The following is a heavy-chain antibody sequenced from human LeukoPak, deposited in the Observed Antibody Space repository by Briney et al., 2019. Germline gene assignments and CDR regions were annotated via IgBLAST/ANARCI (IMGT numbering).Heavy chain of an antibody. CDR1: GYTFTGYY. CDR2: INPNSGGT. Sequence: SVKVSCKASGYTFTGYYMHLVRQAPGQGLEWMGWINPNSGGTNYAQKFQGRVTMTRDTSISTAYMELNRLRSDDTAVYYCASCPWYCSGGSCYHMNWFDPSRQGTLVTVSS. V-gene: IGHV1-2*02. J-gene: IGHJ5*02. CDR3: ASCPWYCSGGSCYHMNWFDP. D-gene: IGHD2-15*01.